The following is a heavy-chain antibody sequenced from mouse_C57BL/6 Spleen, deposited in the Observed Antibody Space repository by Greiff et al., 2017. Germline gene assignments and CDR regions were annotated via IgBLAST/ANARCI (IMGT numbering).Heavy chain of an antibody. CDR3: ARSIYYDYDYFDY. J-gene: IGHJ2*01. CDR1: GYTFTSYW. V-gene: IGHV1-53*01. D-gene: IGHD2-4*01. Sequence: QVQLQQPGTELVKPGASVKLSCKASGYTFTSYWMHWVKQRPGQGLEWIGNINPSNGGTNYNEKFKSKATLTVDTSSSTAYMQLSSLTSEVSAVYYCARSIYYDYDYFDYWGQGTTLTVSS. CDR2: INPSNGGT.